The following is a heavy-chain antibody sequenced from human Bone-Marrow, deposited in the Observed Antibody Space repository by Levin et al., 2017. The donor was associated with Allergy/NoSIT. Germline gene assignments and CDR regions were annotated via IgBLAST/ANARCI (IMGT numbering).Heavy chain of an antibody. CDR2: IYYSGST. CDR3: ASHRIVGAPPHFDY. J-gene: IGHJ4*02. CDR1: GGSISSSSYY. Sequence: SETLSLTCTVSGGSISSSSYYWGWIRQPPGKGLEWIGSIYYSGSTYYNPSLKSRVTISVDTSKNQFSLKLSSVTAADTAVYYCASHRIVGAPPHFDYWGQGTLVTVSS. V-gene: IGHV4-39*01. D-gene: IGHD1-26*01.